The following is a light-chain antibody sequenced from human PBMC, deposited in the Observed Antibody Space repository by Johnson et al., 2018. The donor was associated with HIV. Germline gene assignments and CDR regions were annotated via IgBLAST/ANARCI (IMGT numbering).Light chain of an antibody. J-gene: IGLJ1*01. CDR2: DNN. V-gene: IGLV1-51*01. CDR1: SSNIGNNY. CDR3: GTWDSSLSAYV. Sequence: QPVLTQPPSVSAAPGQKVTISCSGSSSNIGNNYVSWYQQLPGTAPTLLIYDNNKRPSGIPDRFSGSKSGTSATLGITGLQTGDEADYYCGTWDSSLSAYVFGTGTQVTV.